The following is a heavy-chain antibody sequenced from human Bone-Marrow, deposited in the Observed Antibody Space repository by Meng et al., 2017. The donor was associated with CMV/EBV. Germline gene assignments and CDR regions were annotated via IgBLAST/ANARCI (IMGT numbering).Heavy chain of an antibody. CDR3: ARDPSYNWFDP. J-gene: IGHJ5*02. Sequence: ASVKVSCKASGGTFSSYAISWVRQAPGQGLEWMGWINPNSGGTNYAQKFQGRVTMTRDTSISTAYMELSRLRSDDTAVYYCARDPSYNWFDPWGQGTLVTVSS. V-gene: IGHV1-2*02. CDR2: INPNSGGT. CDR1: GGTFSSYA.